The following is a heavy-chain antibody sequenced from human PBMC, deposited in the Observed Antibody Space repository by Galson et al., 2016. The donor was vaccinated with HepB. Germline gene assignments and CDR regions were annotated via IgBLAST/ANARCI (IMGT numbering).Heavy chain of an antibody. Sequence: SLRLSCAASGFAFSSHWMHWVRQDLGKELVWVSRINSDGTISNYADSVEGRFTISRDNAKNTLYLQMNSLRAEDTAVYFCVRDHSVVPTTAYNWFDPWGRGTLVTVSS. J-gene: IGHJ5*02. CDR3: VRDHSVVPTTAYNWFDP. CDR2: INSDGTIS. D-gene: IGHD4-23*01. V-gene: IGHV3-74*01. CDR1: GFAFSSHW.